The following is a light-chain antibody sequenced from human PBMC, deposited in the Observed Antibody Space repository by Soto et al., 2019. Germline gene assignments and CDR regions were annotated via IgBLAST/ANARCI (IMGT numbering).Light chain of an antibody. CDR1: QSISSTY. CDR3: QQYDISPWT. J-gene: IGKJ1*01. Sequence: EIELTQSPGTLSLSPGERATLSCRASQSISSTYLAWYQQKPGQAPRLLIYGVSSRATGIPDRFSASGSGTDFTLTISRLEPEDFAVYYCQQYDISPWTFGQGTKVEIK. CDR2: GVS. V-gene: IGKV3-20*01.